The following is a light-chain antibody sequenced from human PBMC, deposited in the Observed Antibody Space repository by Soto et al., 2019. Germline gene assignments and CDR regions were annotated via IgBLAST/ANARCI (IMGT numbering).Light chain of an antibody. CDR3: QQYDNWPLT. Sequence: EIVMTQSPATLSVSPGERATLSCRASQSINSNLAWYQQKPGQAPRLLIYGASTRATGIPATFSGSGSGTELTLTISSLPSEDFAVYYCQQYDNWPLTFGQGTKVDIK. CDR2: GAS. J-gene: IGKJ1*01. V-gene: IGKV3-15*01. CDR1: QSINSN.